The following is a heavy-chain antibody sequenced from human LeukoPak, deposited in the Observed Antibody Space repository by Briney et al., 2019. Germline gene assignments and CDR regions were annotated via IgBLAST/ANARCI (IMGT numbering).Heavy chain of an antibody. Sequence: GASLRLSCAASGFLFSAYDFHWVRQAPGKGLEWVAFISYDGSSKNYAQSVKGRFTISRDNSKNTLYVQMNSLRHEDTAVYYCARVTGHSGYDLKYWGQGALVTVSS. CDR3: ARVTGHSGYDLKY. D-gene: IGHD5-12*01. J-gene: IGHJ4*02. CDR1: GFLFSAYD. CDR2: ISYDGSSK. V-gene: IGHV3-30*01.